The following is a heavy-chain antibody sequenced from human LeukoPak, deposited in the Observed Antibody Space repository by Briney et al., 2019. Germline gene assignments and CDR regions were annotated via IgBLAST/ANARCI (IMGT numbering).Heavy chain of an antibody. Sequence: PGGSLRLSCAASGFTFSDYYMSWIRQAPGKGLEWVSYISSSSSYINYADSVKGRFTISRDNAKNSLYLQMNRLRAEDTAVYYCARLIVATTDYGMDVWGQGTTVTVSS. V-gene: IGHV3-11*03. CDR1: GFTFSDYY. CDR2: ISSSSSYI. J-gene: IGHJ6*02. CDR3: ARLIVATTDYGMDV. D-gene: IGHD5-12*01.